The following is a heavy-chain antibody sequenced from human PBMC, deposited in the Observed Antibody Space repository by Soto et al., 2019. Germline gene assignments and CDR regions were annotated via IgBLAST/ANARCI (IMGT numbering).Heavy chain of an antibody. CDR2: IYYSGST. D-gene: IGHD6-19*01. J-gene: IGHJ5*02. CDR1: GGSISSGGYY. Sequence: QVQLQESGPGLVKPSQTLSLTCTVSGGSISSGGYYWSWIRQHPGKGLEWIGYIYYSGSTYYNPSLKSRVTISVDTSKNQFSLKLSSVTAADTAVYYCARAGGIAVAPLNNWFDPWCQGTLVTVSS. V-gene: IGHV4-31*03. CDR3: ARAGGIAVAPLNNWFDP.